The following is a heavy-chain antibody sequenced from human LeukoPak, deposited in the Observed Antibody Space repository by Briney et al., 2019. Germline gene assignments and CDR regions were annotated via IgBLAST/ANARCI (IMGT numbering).Heavy chain of an antibody. CDR1: GFTFSSYW. J-gene: IGHJ4*02. Sequence: GGSLRLSCAASGFTFSSYWMSWVRQAPGKGLEWVANIKQDGSEKYYVDSVKGRFTISRDNAKNSLYLQMNSLRAEDTAVYYCATPSDTAMAAPKFDYWGQGTLVTVSS. CDR3: ATPSDTAMAAPKFDY. V-gene: IGHV3-7*01. CDR2: IKQDGSEK. D-gene: IGHD5-18*01.